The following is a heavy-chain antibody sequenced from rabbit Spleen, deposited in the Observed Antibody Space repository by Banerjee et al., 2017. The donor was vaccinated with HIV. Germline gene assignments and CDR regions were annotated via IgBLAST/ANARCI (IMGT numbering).Heavy chain of an antibody. V-gene: IGHV1S40*01. CDR3: ARDTGSSFSSYGMDL. D-gene: IGHD8-1*01. Sequence: QSLEESGGDLVKPGASLTLTCTASGFSFSSRHYMCWVRQAPGKGLEWIACIYGGSSDSTYYASWAKGRFTISKTSSTTVTLQMTSLTAADTATYFCARDTGSSFSSYGMDLWGPGTLVTVS. CDR2: IYGGSSDST. J-gene: IGHJ6*01. CDR1: GFSFSSRHY.